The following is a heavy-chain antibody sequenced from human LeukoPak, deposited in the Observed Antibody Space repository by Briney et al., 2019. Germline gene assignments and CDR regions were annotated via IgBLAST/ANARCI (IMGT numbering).Heavy chain of an antibody. Sequence: PSGTLSHTCAVSGGSISSSNWWSWVRQPPGKGLEWIGEIYHSGSTNYNPSLKSRDTISVDKSKNQFSLKLSSVTAADTAVYYCAREIPYDILTGYYKRDYYFDYWGQGTLVTVSS. D-gene: IGHD3-9*01. CDR2: IYHSGST. V-gene: IGHV4-4*02. CDR1: GGSISSSNW. J-gene: IGHJ4*02. CDR3: AREIPYDILTGYYKRDYYFDY.